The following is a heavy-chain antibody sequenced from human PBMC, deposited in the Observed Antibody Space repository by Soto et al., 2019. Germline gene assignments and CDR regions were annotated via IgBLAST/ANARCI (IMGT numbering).Heavy chain of an antibody. CDR2: ISGSGGST. Sequence: GGSLRLSCAASGFTFSSYAMSWVRQAPGKGLEWVSAISGSGGSTYYADSVKGRFTISRDNSKNTLYLQMNSLRAEDTAVYYCSKALEYDYIWGSYRNPQAFDYWGQGTLVTVSS. J-gene: IGHJ4*02. CDR1: GFTFSSYA. V-gene: IGHV3-23*01. D-gene: IGHD3-16*02. CDR3: SKALEYDYIWGSYRNPQAFDY.